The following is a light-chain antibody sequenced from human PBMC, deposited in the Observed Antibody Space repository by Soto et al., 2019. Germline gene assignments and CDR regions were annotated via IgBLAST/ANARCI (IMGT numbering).Light chain of an antibody. CDR3: QQYDILPIT. V-gene: IGKV1-33*01. CDR2: DAS. Sequence: DIQMTQSPSSLFGSVVDRFTITCHATQDINIYLNWYQQKPGKAPNLLIYDASNLEIGVPSRFSGSGSGTHFTFTISSLQTEDIGTYYCQQYDILPITFGRGTRLEIK. J-gene: IGKJ5*01. CDR1: QDINIY.